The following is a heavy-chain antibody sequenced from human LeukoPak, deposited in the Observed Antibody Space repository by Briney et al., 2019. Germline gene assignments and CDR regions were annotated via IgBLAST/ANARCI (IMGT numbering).Heavy chain of an antibody. D-gene: IGHD3-22*01. CDR2: IRSKANSYAT. CDR1: GFTFSGSA. Sequence: PGGSLRLSCAASGFTFSGSAMHWVRQASGKGLEWVGRIRSKANSYATAYAASVKGRFTISRDDSKNTAYLQMNSLKHEDTAVYYCTRHLETSSGIIVGRWHYMDVWGKGTTVTVSS. V-gene: IGHV3-73*01. J-gene: IGHJ6*03. CDR3: TRHLETSSGIIVGRWHYMDV.